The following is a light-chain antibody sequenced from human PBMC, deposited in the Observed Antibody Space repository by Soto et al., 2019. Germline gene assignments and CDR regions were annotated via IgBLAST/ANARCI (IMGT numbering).Light chain of an antibody. CDR3: QQYNNWPPLMYT. J-gene: IGKJ2*01. V-gene: IGKV3-15*01. Sequence: EIVMTQSPATLSVSPGERATLSCRASQSVNSNLAWYQQKPGQAPRLLIYGASTRATGIPARFSGSGSGTEFTLTISSLQSEDFAVYYCQQYNNWPPLMYTFGQGTKLEIK. CDR2: GAS. CDR1: QSVNSN.